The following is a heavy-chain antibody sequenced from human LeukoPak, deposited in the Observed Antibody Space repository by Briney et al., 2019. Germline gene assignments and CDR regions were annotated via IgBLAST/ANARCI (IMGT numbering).Heavy chain of an antibody. J-gene: IGHJ4*02. V-gene: IGHV4-31*03. D-gene: IGHD3-16*01. Sequence: SQTLSLTCTVSGGSISSGGYYWSWIRQHPGKGLEWIGYIHHSGSTYNNPSLKSRVTTSVDTSKNQFSLKLNSVTAADTAVYYCARSYGYFDDWGQGTLVTVSS. CDR1: GGSISSGGYY. CDR2: IHHSGST. CDR3: ARSYGYFDD.